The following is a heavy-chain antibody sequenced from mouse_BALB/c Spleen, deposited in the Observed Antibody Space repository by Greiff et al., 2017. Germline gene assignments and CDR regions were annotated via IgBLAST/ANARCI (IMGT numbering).Heavy chain of an antibody. J-gene: IGHJ4*01. CDR3: ASYGTYYAMDY. CDR2: ISSGGSYT. V-gene: IGHV5-9-3*01. CDR1: GFTFSSYA. Sequence: EVQVVESGGGLVKPGGSLKLSCAASGFTFSSYAMSWVRQTPEKRLEWVATISSGGSYTYYPDSVKGRFTISRDNAKNTLYLQMSSLRSEDTAMYYCASYGTYYAMDYWGQGTSVTVSS. D-gene: IGHD2-1*01.